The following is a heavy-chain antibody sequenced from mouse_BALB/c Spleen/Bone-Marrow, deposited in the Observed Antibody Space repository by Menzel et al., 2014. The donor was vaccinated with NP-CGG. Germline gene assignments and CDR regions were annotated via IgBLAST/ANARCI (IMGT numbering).Heavy chain of an antibody. V-gene: IGHV1-20*02. CDR1: GYSFTGYF. CDR2: INPYNGDT. Sequence: EVKVEESGPEPVKPGASVKISCKASGYSFTGYFMNWVMQSHGKSLEWIGRINPYNGDTFYNQKFKGKATLTVDKSSSTAHMELRSLASEDSAVYYCASSFITTAYYFDYWGQGTTLTVSS. CDR3: ASSFITTAYYFDY. J-gene: IGHJ2*01. D-gene: IGHD1-2*01.